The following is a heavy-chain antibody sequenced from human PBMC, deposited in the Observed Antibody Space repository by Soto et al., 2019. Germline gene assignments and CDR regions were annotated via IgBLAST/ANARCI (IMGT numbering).Heavy chain of an antibody. D-gene: IGHD1-26*01. V-gene: IGHV3-23*01. CDR2: ISGSGGST. Sequence: EVQLLESGGGLVQPGGSLRLSCAASGFTFGSYAMSWVRQAPGKGLEWVSAISGSGGSTYYADSVKGRFTISRDNSKNTLYLQMNSLRAEDTAVYYCATISGSYYAAPDYWGQGTLVTVSS. CDR3: ATISGSYYAAPDY. J-gene: IGHJ4*02. CDR1: GFTFGSYA.